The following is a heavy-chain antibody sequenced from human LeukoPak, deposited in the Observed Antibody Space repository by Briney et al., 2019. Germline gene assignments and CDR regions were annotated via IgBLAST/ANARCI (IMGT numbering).Heavy chain of an antibody. CDR2: ISYDGSNK. J-gene: IGHJ4*02. D-gene: IGHD6-13*01. V-gene: IGHV3-30*01. CDR3: ARYRSSSNFDY. CDR1: GLTFSSYA. Sequence: PGGSLRLSCAASGLTFSSYAMHWVRQAPGKGLEWVAVISYDGSNKYYADSVKGRFTISRDNSKNTLYLQMNSLRAEDTAVYYCARYRSSSNFDYWGQGTLVTVSS.